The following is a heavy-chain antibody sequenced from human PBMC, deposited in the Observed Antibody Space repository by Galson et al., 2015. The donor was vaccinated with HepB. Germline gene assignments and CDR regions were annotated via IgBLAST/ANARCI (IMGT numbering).Heavy chain of an antibody. Sequence: SLRLSCAASGFTFSSYSMNWVRQAPGKGLEWVSSISSSSSYIYYADSVKGRFTISRDNAKNSLYLQMNSLRAEDTAVYYCARDEGNTVTETNNWGQGTLVTVSS. V-gene: IGHV3-21*01. D-gene: IGHD4-17*01. CDR2: ISSSSSYI. CDR1: GFTFSSYS. CDR3: ARDEGNTVTETNN. J-gene: IGHJ4*02.